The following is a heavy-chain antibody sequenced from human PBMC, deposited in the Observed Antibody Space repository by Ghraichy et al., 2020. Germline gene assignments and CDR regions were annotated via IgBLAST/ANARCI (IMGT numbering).Heavy chain of an antibody. J-gene: IGHJ6*02. Sequence: SVKVSCKASGGTFSSYAISWVRQAPGQGLEWMGRIIPILGIANYAQKFQGRVTITADKSTSTAYMELSSLRSEDTAVYYCARAFPPPRIHCSGGSCYSYGMDVWGQGTTVTVSS. CDR2: IIPILGIA. D-gene: IGHD2-15*01. CDR1: GGTFSSYA. V-gene: IGHV1-69*04. CDR3: ARAFPPPRIHCSGGSCYSYGMDV.